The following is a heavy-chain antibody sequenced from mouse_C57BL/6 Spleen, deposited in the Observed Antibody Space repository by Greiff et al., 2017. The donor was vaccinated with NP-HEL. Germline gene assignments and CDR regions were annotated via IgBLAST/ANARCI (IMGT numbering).Heavy chain of an antibody. CDR1: GYTFTDHT. Sequence: VQGVESDAELVKPGASVKISCKVSGYTFTDHTIHWMKQRPEQGLEWIGYIYPRDGSTKYNEKFKGKATLTADKSSSTAYMQLNSLTSEDSAVYFCEKTYYYGSSYEDYWGQGTTLTVSA. CDR2: IYPRDGST. J-gene: IGHJ2*01. CDR3: EKTYYYGSSYEDY. V-gene: IGHV1-78*01. D-gene: IGHD1-1*01.